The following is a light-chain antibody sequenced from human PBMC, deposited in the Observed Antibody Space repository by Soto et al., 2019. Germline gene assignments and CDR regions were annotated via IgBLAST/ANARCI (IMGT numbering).Light chain of an antibody. CDR2: KAS. CDR1: QSISSW. J-gene: IGKJ2*01. V-gene: IGKV1-5*03. Sequence: DIQMTQSPSTLSASVGDRVTITCRASQSISSWLAWYQQKPGKAPKLLIYKASSLESGDPSRFSGSGSGTEFTLTISSLQPDDFANYYCQQYNSYSPYTFGQGTKLEIK. CDR3: QQYNSYSPYT.